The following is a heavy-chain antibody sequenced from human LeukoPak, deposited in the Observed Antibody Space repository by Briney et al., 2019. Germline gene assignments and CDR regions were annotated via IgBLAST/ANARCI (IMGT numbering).Heavy chain of an antibody. J-gene: IGHJ4*02. Sequence: GGSLRLSCAASGFTVSSNYMSWVRQAPGKGLEWVSSISSSSSYIYYADSVKGRFTISRDNAKNSLYLQMNSLRAEDTAVYYCARYDSSGYSLYWGQGTLVTVSS. D-gene: IGHD3-22*01. CDR1: GFTVSSNY. V-gene: IGHV3-21*01. CDR3: ARYDSSGYSLY. CDR2: ISSSSSYI.